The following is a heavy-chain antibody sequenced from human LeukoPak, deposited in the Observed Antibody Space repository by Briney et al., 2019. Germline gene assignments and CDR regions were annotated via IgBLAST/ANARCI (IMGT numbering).Heavy chain of an antibody. CDR1: GFTFSIYA. D-gene: IGHD6-6*01. J-gene: IGHJ6*03. Sequence: PGGSLRLSSAASGFTFSIYAMSWVRQAPRKRLEWGSAISGSGGSTYYADSVKGRFTISRDNSKNTLYLQMNSLRAEDTAVYYCAKEPSSSAGYYYYYYMDVWGKGTTVTVSS. CDR2: ISGSGGST. CDR3: AKEPSSSAGYYYYYYMDV. V-gene: IGHV3-23*01.